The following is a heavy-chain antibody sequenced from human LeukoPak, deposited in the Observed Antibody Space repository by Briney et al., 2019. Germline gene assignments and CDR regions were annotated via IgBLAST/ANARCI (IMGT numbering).Heavy chain of an antibody. V-gene: IGHV3-74*01. CDR2: INSDGSST. CDR1: GFTFSSYW. J-gene: IGHJ3*02. CDR3: ARSDYGGNGGAFDI. D-gene: IGHD4-23*01. Sequence: GSLRLSCAASGFTFSSYWMHWVRQAPGKGLVWVSRINSDGSSTSYADSVKGRFTISRDNAKNTLYLQMNSLRAEDTAVYYCARSDYGGNGGAFDIWGQGTKVIVSS.